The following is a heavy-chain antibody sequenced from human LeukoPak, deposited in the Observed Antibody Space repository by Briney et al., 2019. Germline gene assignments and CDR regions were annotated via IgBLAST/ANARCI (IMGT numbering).Heavy chain of an antibody. CDR3: AKDPGSWPYYLDY. CDR2: ISGSGGRT. J-gene: IGHJ4*02. CDR1: GFSLSSYA. V-gene: IGHV3-23*01. D-gene: IGHD6-13*01. Sequence: GESLKISCAASGFSLSSYALTWVRQAPGKGLEWVSAISGSGGRTYYADSVKGRCTISRDNSKSTLYLQMNSLRAEDTAVYYCAKDPGSWPYYLDYWGQGTLVTVSS.